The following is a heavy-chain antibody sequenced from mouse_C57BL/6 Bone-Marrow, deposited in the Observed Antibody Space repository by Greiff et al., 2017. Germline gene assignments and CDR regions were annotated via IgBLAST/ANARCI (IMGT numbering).Heavy chain of an antibody. V-gene: IGHV1-54*01. CDR1: GYAFTNYL. D-gene: IGHD2-3*01. CDR2: INPGSGGT. Sequence: VQLQQSGAELVRPGTSVKVSCKASGYAFTNYLIEWVKQRPGQGLEWIGVINPGSGGTNYNEKFKGKATLTADKSSSTAYMHLSSLTSEDAAVYFCARGGWFPDYWGQGTTLTVSS. J-gene: IGHJ2*01. CDR3: ARGGWFPDY.